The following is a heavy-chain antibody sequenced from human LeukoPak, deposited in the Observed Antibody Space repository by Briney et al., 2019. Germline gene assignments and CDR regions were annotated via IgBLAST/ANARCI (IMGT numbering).Heavy chain of an antibody. J-gene: IGHJ6*02. V-gene: IGHV4-34*01. CDR3: ARLMVRAHTSYYYYGMDV. Sequence: PSQTLSLTCAVYGGSFSGYYWSWIRHPPGKGLEWSREINHSGSTNHNPSLKSRVTISVDTSKIQCSLKLSSVTAADTAVYYCARLMVRAHTSYYYYGMDVWGQGTTVTVSS. CDR1: GGSFSGYY. D-gene: IGHD3-10*01. CDR2: INHSGST.